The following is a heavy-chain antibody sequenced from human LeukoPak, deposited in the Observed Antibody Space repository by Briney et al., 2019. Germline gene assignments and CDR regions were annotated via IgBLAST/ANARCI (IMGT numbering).Heavy chain of an antibody. CDR1: GGSISSSSYY. V-gene: IGHV4-39*01. D-gene: IGHD6-19*01. CDR3: VAGNRY. Sequence: SETLSLTCTVSGGSISSSSYYWGWIRQPPGKGLEWIGSIYYSGSTYYNPSLKSRVTISVDTSKNQFSLKLSSVAAADTAVYIAVAGNRYWGQGTLVTVSS. J-gene: IGHJ4*02. CDR2: IYYSGST.